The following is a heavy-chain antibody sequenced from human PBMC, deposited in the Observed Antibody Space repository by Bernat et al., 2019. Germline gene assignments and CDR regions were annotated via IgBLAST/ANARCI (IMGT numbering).Heavy chain of an antibody. D-gene: IGHD3-16*02. CDR2: ISGSGGST. CDR1: GFTFSSYA. J-gene: IGHJ3*02. V-gene: IGHV3-23*04. Sequence: EVQLVESGGGLVQPGGSLRLSCAASGFTFSSYAMSWVRQAPGKGLEWVSAISGSGGSTYYADSVKGRCTISRDNSKNTLYLQMNSLRAEDTAVYYCARRDYIWGSYRSDAFDIWGQGTMVTVSS. CDR3: ARRDYIWGSYRSDAFDI.